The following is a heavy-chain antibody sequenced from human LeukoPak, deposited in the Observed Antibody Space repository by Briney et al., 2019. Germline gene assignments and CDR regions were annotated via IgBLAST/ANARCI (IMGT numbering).Heavy chain of an antibody. J-gene: IGHJ5*02. CDR3: ARESILWFDP. CDR2: IYTSGST. V-gene: IGHV4-61*02. D-gene: IGHD3-9*01. Sequence: SETLSLTCTVSGGSISSGSYYWSWIRQPAGKGLEWIGRIYTSGSTNYNPSLKSRVTISVDTSKNQFSLKLSSVTAADTAVYYCARESILWFDPWGQGTLVTVSS. CDR1: GGSISSGSYY.